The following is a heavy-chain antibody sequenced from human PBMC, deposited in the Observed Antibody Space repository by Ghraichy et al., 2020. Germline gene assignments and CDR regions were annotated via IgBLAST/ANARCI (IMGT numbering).Heavy chain of an antibody. D-gene: IGHD5-18*01. CDR3: ARGVDTAMVIDPRETPKNNNWFDP. Sequence: GGSLRLSCAASGFTFSSYWMSWVRQAPGKGLEWVANIKQDGSEKYYVDSVKGRFTISRDNAKNSLYLQMNSLRAEDTAVYYCARGVDTAMVIDPRETPKNNNWFDPWGQGTLVTVSS. CDR1: GFTFSSYW. J-gene: IGHJ5*02. CDR2: IKQDGSEK. V-gene: IGHV3-7*01.